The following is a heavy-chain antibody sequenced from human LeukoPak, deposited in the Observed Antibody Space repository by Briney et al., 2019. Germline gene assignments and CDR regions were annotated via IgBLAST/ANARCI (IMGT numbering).Heavy chain of an antibody. V-gene: IGHV1-46*01. CDR3: ARAGGSPSSLAAAVDY. CDR1: GYTFTSNY. CDR2: ISLSGGST. D-gene: IGHD6-13*01. J-gene: IGHJ4*02. Sequence: ASVKVSCKAFGYTFTSNYMHWVRQAPGQGPEWMGVISLSGGSTTYAQKFQGRVTLTRDMSTSTDYLELSSLRSKDTAVYYCARAGGSPSSLAAAVDYWGQGTLVTVSS.